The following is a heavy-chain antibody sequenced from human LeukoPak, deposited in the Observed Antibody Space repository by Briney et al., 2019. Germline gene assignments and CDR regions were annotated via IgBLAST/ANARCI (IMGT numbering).Heavy chain of an antibody. CDR3: ARVPSIQLWLPHGFDI. CDR1: GGSISSSSYY. CDR2: IYYSGST. J-gene: IGHJ3*02. D-gene: IGHD5-18*01. V-gene: IGHV4-39*01. Sequence: SETLSLTCTVSGGSISSSSYYWGWIRQPPGKGLEWIGSIYYSGSTYYNPSLKSRVTISVDTSKNQFSLKLSSVTAADTAVYYCARVPSIQLWLPHGFDIWGQGTMVTVSS.